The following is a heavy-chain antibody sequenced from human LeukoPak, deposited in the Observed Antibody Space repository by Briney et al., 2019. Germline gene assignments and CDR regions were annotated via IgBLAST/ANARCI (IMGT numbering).Heavy chain of an antibody. CDR2: ISGSGDST. Sequence: GGSLRLSCAASGFTFSSYAMSWVRQAPGKGLEWVSAISGSGDSTYYGDSVKGRFTISRDNSKNTLYLQMNSLKAEDTAVYYCAKTRPLDSSSWSHGDYWGQGTLVTVSS. D-gene: IGHD6-13*01. J-gene: IGHJ4*02. V-gene: IGHV3-23*01. CDR1: GFTFSSYA. CDR3: AKTRPLDSSSWSHGDY.